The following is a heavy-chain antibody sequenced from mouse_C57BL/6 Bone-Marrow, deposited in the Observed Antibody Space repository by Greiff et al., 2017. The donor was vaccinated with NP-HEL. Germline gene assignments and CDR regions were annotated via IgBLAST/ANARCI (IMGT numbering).Heavy chain of an antibody. V-gene: IGHV8-12*01. CDR1: GFSLSTSGMG. CDR2: IYWDDDK. CDR3: ARRRGGGYYYGSYCYFDV. D-gene: IGHD1-1*01. J-gene: IGHJ1*03. Sequence: QVTLKVSGPGILQSSQTLSLTCSFSGFSLSTSGMGVSWIRQPSGKGLEWLAHIYWDDDKRYNPSLKSRLTISKDTSRNQVFLKITSVDTADTATTSCARRRGGGYYYGSYCYFDVGGTGTTVTVSS.